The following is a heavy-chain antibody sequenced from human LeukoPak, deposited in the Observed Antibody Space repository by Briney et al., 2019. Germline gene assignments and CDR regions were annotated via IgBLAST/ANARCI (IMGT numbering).Heavy chain of an antibody. CDR3: ATANDGGGYQWGDFFDF. D-gene: IGHD3-22*01. CDR2: IIPNIGTT. V-gene: IGHV1-69*04. CDR1: GGTSNSHA. J-gene: IGHJ4*02. Sequence: SVKVSCKASGGTSNSHAISWVRQAPGQGLEWMGRIIPNIGTTNHAENFQDRVTLTADKSTNTACMELTSLTSDDTAVYYCATANDGGGYQWGDFFDFWGQGTLVTVSS.